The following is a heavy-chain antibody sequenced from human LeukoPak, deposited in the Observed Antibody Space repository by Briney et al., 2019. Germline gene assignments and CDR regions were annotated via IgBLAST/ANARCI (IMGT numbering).Heavy chain of an antibody. CDR3: AKEYYGSGSYYNGLYFDY. V-gene: IGHV3-48*04. Sequence: GGSLRLSCAASGFTFSTHDLNWVRQAPGKGLEWVSFISSRSSTIYYADSVKGRFTISRDNAKNSLYLQMSSLRAEDTALYYCAKEYYGSGSYYNGLYFDYWGQGTLVTVSS. CDR1: GFTFSTHD. CDR2: ISSRSSTI. D-gene: IGHD3-10*01. J-gene: IGHJ4*02.